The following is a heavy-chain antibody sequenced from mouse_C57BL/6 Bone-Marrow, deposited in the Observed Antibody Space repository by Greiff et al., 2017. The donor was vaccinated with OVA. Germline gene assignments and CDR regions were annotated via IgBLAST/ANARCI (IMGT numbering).Heavy chain of an antibody. J-gene: IGHJ1*03. V-gene: IGHV1-50*01. Sequence: VQLQQSGAELVKPGASVKQSCKASGYTFTSYWMQWVKQRPGQGLEWIGEIDPSDSYTNYKQKFKGKATLTVDTSSSTAYMQLSSLTSEDSAVYYCANPPYYDYDADWYFDVWGTGTTVTVSS. CDR1: GYTFTSYW. CDR2: IDPSDSYT. D-gene: IGHD2-4*01. CDR3: ANPPYYDYDADWYFDV.